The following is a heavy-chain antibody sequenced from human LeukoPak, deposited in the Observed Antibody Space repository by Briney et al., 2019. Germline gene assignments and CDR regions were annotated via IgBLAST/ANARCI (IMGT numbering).Heavy chain of an antibody. CDR1: GYTFINSG. V-gene: IGHV1-3*01. CDR3: SRDKGTGSYSDY. Sequence: ASVKLSCKASGYTFINSGMHWVRQAPGQRLEWMGWINGGNGNTEYSQKFQGRVTITRDTSASTAYMELSSLRSEDTAVYYCSRDKGTGSYSDYWGQGTLVTVSS. J-gene: IGHJ4*02. D-gene: IGHD3/OR15-3a*01. CDR2: INGGNGNT.